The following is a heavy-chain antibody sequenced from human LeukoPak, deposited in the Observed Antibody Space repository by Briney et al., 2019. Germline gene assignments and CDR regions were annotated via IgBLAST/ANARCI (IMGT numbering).Heavy chain of an antibody. Sequence: SETLSLTCDVYGGSFSGYDWHWIRQPPGKGLEWIGEINHSGSTNYNPSLKSRVTMSVDTSKNQFFLKLSSVAAADTAVYYCARGVSDGSYFAYWGQGTLVTVSS. D-gene: IGHD3-10*01. V-gene: IGHV4-34*01. J-gene: IGHJ4*02. CDR1: GGSFSGYD. CDR2: INHSGST. CDR3: ARGVSDGSYFAY.